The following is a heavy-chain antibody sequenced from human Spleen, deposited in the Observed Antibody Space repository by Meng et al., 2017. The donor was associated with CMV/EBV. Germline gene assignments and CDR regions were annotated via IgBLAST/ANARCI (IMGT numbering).Heavy chain of an antibody. CDR3: ARAQASYEFWSGWNY. J-gene: IGHJ4*02. D-gene: IGHD3-3*01. Sequence: SDTLSLTCAVYGGSIIAYYWTWIRQSPGKGLEWIGYSYNGGNTNYNPSLKSRVTISVDTSKYQVSLKLSSVTAADTAVYYCARAQASYEFWSGWNYWGQGTLVTVSS. CDR1: GGSIIAYY. V-gene: IGHV4-59*01. CDR2: SYNGGNT.